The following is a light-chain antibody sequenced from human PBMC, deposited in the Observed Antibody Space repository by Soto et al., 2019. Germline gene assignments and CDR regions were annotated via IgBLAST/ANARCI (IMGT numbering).Light chain of an antibody. CDR2: DAS. Sequence: DIQMTQSPSTLPASVGERVTITCRASQTISTWMAWYQQKPGKATKLLXYDASTLQSRVASRFSGSGSGTEFTLIISGLQPDDSATYYYQQYTNTNTPWMFGQGTKVDIK. CDR1: QTISTW. J-gene: IGKJ1*01. V-gene: IGKV1-5*01. CDR3: QQYTNTNTPWM.